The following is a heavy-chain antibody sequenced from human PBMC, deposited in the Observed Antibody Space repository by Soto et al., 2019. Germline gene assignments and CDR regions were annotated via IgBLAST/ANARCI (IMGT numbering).Heavy chain of an antibody. D-gene: IGHD3-22*01. V-gene: IGHV3-33*01. Sequence: QVQLVESGGGVVQPGTSLRLSCAASGFKFRNYAIHWVRQAPGKGLEWLAVIWFDGSKKYYADSVKGRFTISRDNSKNTVYLVMNSLTADDSGVFYCARAHTMMILDRFDPWGHGTLVTVSS. J-gene: IGHJ5*02. CDR2: IWFDGSKK. CDR3: ARAHTMMILDRFDP. CDR1: GFKFRNYA.